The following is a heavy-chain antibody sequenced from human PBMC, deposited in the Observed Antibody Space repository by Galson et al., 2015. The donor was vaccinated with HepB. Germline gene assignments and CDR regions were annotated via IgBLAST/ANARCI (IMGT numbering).Heavy chain of an antibody. CDR2: ISNDGSSK. CDR1: GFTFSAYA. Sequence: SLRLSCAASGFTFSAYALHWVRQAPGRGLEWVAGISNDGSSKYYAASVKGRFTISRANSRNTIYLHMNSLRVEDTAIYYCAREEYGSGWYGSVMGNWFDPWGQGTLVTVSS. CDR3: AREEYGSGWYGSVMGNWFDP. D-gene: IGHD6-19*01. J-gene: IGHJ5*02. V-gene: IGHV3-30*04.